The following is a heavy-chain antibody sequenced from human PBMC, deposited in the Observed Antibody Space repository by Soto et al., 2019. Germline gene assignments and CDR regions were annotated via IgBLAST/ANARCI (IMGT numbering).Heavy chain of an antibody. J-gene: IGHJ4*02. D-gene: IGHD3-22*01. Sequence: SETLSLTCAVYGGSFSGYYWSWIRQPPGKGLEWIGEINHSGSTNYNPSLKSRVTISVDTSKNQFSLKLSSVTAADTAVYYCAPRYDSSGSEGVEFDYWGQGTLVTVSS. CDR1: GGSFSGYY. V-gene: IGHV4-34*01. CDR3: APRYDSSGSEGVEFDY. CDR2: INHSGST.